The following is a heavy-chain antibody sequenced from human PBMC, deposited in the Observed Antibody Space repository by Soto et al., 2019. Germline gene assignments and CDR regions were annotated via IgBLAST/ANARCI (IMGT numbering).Heavy chain of an antibody. CDR1: GSTFSNYE. D-gene: IGHD2-2*01. V-gene: IGHV3-21*01. CDR2: ISTGSPFI. CDR3: ARDGYCNSSRCFGYLQH. Sequence: PGGSLRLSCAASGSTFSNYEMNWVRQAPGKGLEWVSSISTGSPFIYYADSVRGRFTISRANAKNSLDLQIDSVRAEDTGVYYCARDGYCNSSRCFGYLQHWGEGTLVTVSS. J-gene: IGHJ1*01.